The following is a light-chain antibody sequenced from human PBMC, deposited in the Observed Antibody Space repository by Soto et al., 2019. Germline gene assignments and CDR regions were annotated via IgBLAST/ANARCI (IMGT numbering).Light chain of an antibody. CDR3: GSYTSSDTMI. V-gene: IGLV2-14*01. CDR1: SSDVGRYNY. CDR2: DVS. J-gene: IGLJ2*01. Sequence: QSVLTQPASVSGSPGQSITISCTGTSSDVGRYNYVSWYQQNPCKAPKLIIYDVSDRPSGVSNRFSGSKSGTTASLTISGLQAEDEADYYCGSYTSSDTMIFGGGTKVTVL.